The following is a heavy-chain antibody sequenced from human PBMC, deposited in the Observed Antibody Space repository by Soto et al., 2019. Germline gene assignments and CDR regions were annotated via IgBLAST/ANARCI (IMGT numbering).Heavy chain of an antibody. CDR1: GYTFTSYG. CDR2: ISAYNGST. D-gene: IGHD6-13*01. J-gene: IGHJ5*02. CDR3: ARNRLQQQLVPNWFDP. Sequence: ASVKVSCKASGYTFTSYGISWVRQAPGQGLEWMGWISAYNGSTNYAQKLQGRVTMTTDTSTSTAYMELRSLRSDDTAVYYCARNRLQQQLVPNWFDPWGQGTLVTVSS. V-gene: IGHV1-18*01.